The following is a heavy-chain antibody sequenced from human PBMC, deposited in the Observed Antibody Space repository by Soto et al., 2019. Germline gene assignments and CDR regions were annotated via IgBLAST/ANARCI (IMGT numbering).Heavy chain of an antibody. CDR1: QLTSDDHG. D-gene: IGHD2-15*01. J-gene: IGHJ4*02. CDR3: AAWAEGATEVH. V-gene: IGHV3-33*08. Sequence: PGGSLRLSCEASQLTSDDHGMHWVRQAPGKGLEWVAVIWYDASKQFYAASVEGRFTISRDNSKAILYLQMNSLRAEDTAVYYCAAWAEGATEVHWGQGTLVTVSS. CDR2: IWYDASKQ.